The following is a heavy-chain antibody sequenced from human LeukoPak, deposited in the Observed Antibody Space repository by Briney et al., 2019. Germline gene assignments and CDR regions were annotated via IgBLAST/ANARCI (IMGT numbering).Heavy chain of an antibody. CDR1: GGSISSYY. CDR3: ASLFTTGYSYGDY. J-gene: IGHJ4*02. Sequence: SETLSLTCTVSGGSISSYYWSWIRQPPGKGLEWIGYIYYSGSTNYNPPLKSRVTISVDTSKNQFSLKLSSVTAADTAVYYCASLFTTGYSYGDYWGQGTLVTVSS. D-gene: IGHD5-18*01. V-gene: IGHV4-59*01. CDR2: IYYSGST.